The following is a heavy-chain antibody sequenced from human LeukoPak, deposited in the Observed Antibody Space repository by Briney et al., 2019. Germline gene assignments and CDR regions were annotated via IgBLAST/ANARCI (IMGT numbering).Heavy chain of an antibody. V-gene: IGHV3-73*01. J-gene: IGHJ4*02. Sequence: GGSLRLSCAASGFTFSGSAMHWVRQASGKGLEWVGRIRSKANSYATAYAASVKGRFTISRDDSKNTLYLQMNSLRAEDTAVYYCAKGGRDSYNYFDYWGQGTLVTVSS. CDR3: AKGGRDSYNYFDY. D-gene: IGHD1-26*01. CDR2: IRSKANSYAT. CDR1: GFTFSGSA.